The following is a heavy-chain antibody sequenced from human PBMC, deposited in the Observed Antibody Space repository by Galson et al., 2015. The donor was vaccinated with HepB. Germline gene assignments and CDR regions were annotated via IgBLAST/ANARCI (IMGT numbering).Heavy chain of an antibody. V-gene: IGHV3-48*04. CDR2: ISTSSSAI. J-gene: IGHJ6*02. Sequence: SLRLSCAASGFTFSSYSMNWVRQAPGEGLEWVSYISTSSSAIYYADSVKGRFTISRDNAKNSLYLQMNSLSAEDTAVYYCARDRGGSGSYLSYYYDMVVWGQGTTVTVSS. CDR3: ARDRGGSGSYLSYYYDMVV. D-gene: IGHD3-10*01. CDR1: GFTFSSYS.